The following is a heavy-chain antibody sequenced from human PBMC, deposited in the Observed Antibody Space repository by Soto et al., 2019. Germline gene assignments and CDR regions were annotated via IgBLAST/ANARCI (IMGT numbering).Heavy chain of an antibody. J-gene: IGHJ6*02. CDR1: GGSISRGGYY. CDR3: ARVRSRCSSTSCYTHYYYYGMDV. Sequence: SETLSLTCTVSGGSISRGGYYWSWIRQHPGKGLEWIGYIYYSGSTYYNPSLKSRVTISVDTSKNQFSLKLSSVTAADTAVYYCARVRSRCSSTSCYTHYYYYGMDVWGQGTTVTVSS. V-gene: IGHV4-31*03. CDR2: IYYSGST. D-gene: IGHD2-2*02.